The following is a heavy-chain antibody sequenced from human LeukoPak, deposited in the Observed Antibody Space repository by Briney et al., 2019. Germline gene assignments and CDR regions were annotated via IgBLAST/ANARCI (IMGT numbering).Heavy chain of an antibody. CDR1: GFTFSSYS. D-gene: IGHD4-17*01. V-gene: IGHV3-48*01. Sequence: PGGSLRLSCAASGFTFSSYSMNWVRQAPGKGLEWVSYISSSSSTIYYADSVKGRFTISRDNAKNSLYLQMNSLRAEDTAVYYCARDTRKDYGDYYLDYWGQGTLVTVSS. CDR3: ARDTRKDYGDYYLDY. J-gene: IGHJ4*02. CDR2: ISSSSSTI.